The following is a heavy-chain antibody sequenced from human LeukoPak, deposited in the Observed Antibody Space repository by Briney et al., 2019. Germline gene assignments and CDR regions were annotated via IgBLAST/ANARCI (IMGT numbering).Heavy chain of an antibody. CDR1: GFTFRDSA. Sequence: PGGSLRLSCSGAGFTFRDSAFHWVRQAPGKGLEWVAVIWYDGSNKYYADSVKGRFTISRDNSKNTLYLQMNSLRAEDTAVYYCAREDSSSYAFDIWGQGTMVTVSS. CDR3: AREDSSSYAFDI. CDR2: IWYDGSNK. D-gene: IGHD6-13*01. J-gene: IGHJ3*02. V-gene: IGHV3-33*08.